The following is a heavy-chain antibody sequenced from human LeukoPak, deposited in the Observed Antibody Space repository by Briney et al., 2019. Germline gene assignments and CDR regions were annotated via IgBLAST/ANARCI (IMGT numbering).Heavy chain of an antibody. V-gene: IGHV4-34*01. CDR3: ARGGRGTHSSSWYGGYYFDY. J-gene: IGHJ4*02. Sequence: SETLSLTCAVYGGSFSGYYWSWIRQPPGKGLEWIGEINHSGSTNYNPSPKSRVTISVDTSKNQFSLKLSSVTAADTAVYYCARGGRGTHSSSWYGGYYFDYWGQGTLVTVSS. D-gene: IGHD6-13*01. CDR1: GGSFSGYY. CDR2: INHSGST.